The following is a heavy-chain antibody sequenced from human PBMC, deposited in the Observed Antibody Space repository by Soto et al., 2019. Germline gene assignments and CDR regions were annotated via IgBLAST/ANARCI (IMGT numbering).Heavy chain of an antibody. CDR3: ARGLDYGDLVYYFDY. Sequence: ASVKVSCKASGYTFTSYAVHWVRQAPGQRLEWMGWINAGNGNTKYSQKFQGRVTITRDTSASTAYMELSSLRSEDTAVYYCARGLDYGDLVYYFDYWGQGTLVTVSS. CDR1: GYTFTSYA. V-gene: IGHV1-3*01. CDR2: INAGNGNT. D-gene: IGHD4-17*01. J-gene: IGHJ4*02.